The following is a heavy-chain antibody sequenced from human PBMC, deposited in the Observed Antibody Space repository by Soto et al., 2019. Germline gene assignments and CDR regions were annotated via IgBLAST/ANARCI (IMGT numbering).Heavy chain of an antibody. Sequence: GPSVKVCCKDSGYTFNGYYIHWVRQAHKQGLEWMGWINPNSGGTNYAQKFQGWVTMTRDTSISTAYMELSRLRSDDTAVYYCARDLKLELQNWLGYYYYYGMDVWGQGTTVTVSS. CDR1: GYTFNGYY. CDR2: INPNSGGT. CDR3: ARDLKLELQNWLGYYYYYGMDV. V-gene: IGHV1-2*04. J-gene: IGHJ6*02. D-gene: IGHD1-7*01.